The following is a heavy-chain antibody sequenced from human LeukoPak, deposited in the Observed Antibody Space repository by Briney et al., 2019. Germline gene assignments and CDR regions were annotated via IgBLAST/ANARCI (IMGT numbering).Heavy chain of an antibody. V-gene: IGHV4-39*07. J-gene: IGHJ6*03. CDR3: ASERRTIGLYYYYYMDV. CDR2: VYYSGTT. Sequence: SETLSLTCSVSGGSISLSYYYWGWIRQPPGKALEWIGSVYYSGTTSYNPSLKSRVTISVDMSKNHFSLRLSSVTAADTAMYYCASERRTIGLYYYYYMDVWGKGTTVTVSS. CDR1: GGSISLSYYY.